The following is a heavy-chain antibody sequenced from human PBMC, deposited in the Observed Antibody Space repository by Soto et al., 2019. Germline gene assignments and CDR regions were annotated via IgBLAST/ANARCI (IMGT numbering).Heavy chain of an antibody. CDR2: ISYSGSTI. D-gene: IGHD3-22*01. V-gene: IGHV3-11*01. CDR1: GFTFSDYY. Sequence: QVQLVESGGGLVKPGGSLRLSCAASGFTFSDYYMSWIRQVPGKGLEWVSYISYSGSTISYADSVKGRFTISMDNTKNTLYLQMNSQRAEDTAVYYCARGEYYYDDFWGQGTLVTVSS. CDR3: ARGEYYYDDF. J-gene: IGHJ4*02.